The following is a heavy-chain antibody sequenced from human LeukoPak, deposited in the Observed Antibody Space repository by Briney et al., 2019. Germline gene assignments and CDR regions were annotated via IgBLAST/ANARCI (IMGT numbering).Heavy chain of an antibody. J-gene: IGHJ4*02. CDR1: GFTFSSYS. D-gene: IGHD2-8*01. Sequence: GGSLRLSCAASGFTFSSYSMNWVRQAPGKGLEWVSSISSSSSYIYYADSVKGRFTISRDNAKNSLYLQMNSLRAEDTAVYYCARARVYCTNGVCWSTGVFDYWGQGTLVTVSS. V-gene: IGHV3-21*01. CDR2: ISSSSSYI. CDR3: ARARVYCTNGVCWSTGVFDY.